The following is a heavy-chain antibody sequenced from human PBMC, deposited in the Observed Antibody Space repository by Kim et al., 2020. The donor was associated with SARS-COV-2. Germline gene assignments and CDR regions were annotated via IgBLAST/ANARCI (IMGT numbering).Heavy chain of an antibody. Sequence: QGRVTMTRDTSTSTVYMELSSLRSEDTAVYYCARDRESSSWSRGGDYFDYWGQGTLVTVSS. V-gene: IGHV1-46*01. D-gene: IGHD6-13*01. J-gene: IGHJ4*02. CDR3: ARDRESSSWSRGGDYFDY.